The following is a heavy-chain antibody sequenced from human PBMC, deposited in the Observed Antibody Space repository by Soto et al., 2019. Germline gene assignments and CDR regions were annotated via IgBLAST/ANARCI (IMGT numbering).Heavy chain of an antibody. J-gene: IGHJ4*02. CDR2: IYYSGGI. Sequence: PSETLSLTCTVSGGSMRDYYWSWIRQSPGKGLEWIGYIYYSGGISYNPSLKSRVTISVDTSKNQFSLKLTSVTAADTAVYYCARAPYYYGSGNYISFFDYWGQGTLVTVSS. CDR1: GGSMRDYY. CDR3: ARAPYYYGSGNYISFFDY. D-gene: IGHD3-10*01. V-gene: IGHV4-59*01.